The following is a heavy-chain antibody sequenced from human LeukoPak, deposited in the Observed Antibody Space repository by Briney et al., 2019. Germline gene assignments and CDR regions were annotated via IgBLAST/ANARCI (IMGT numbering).Heavy chain of an antibody. CDR3: ARNSCPSGSCYDNRGYFDY. CDR2: IYHSGST. J-gene: IGHJ4*02. D-gene: IGHD2-15*01. V-gene: IGHV4-39*07. Sequence: PSETLSLTCTVSGGSISSSSYYWGWIRQPPGKGLEWIGSIYHSGSTNYNPSLKSRVTISVDKSKNQFSLKLSSVTAADTAVYYCARNSCPSGSCYDNRGYFDYWGQGTLVTVS. CDR1: GGSISSSSYY.